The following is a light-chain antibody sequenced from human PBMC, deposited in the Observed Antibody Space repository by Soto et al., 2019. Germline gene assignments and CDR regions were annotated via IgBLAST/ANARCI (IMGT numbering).Light chain of an antibody. J-gene: IGKJ4*01. CDR3: QQRSNWPPVT. V-gene: IGKV3-11*01. CDR2: DSS. CDR1: QSVSSY. Sequence: EIVLTQSPATLSLSPGERATLSCRASQSVSSYLAWYQQKPGQAPMRLIYDSSNRTTGIPARFSGSASWIDFTLTISSLEPEDFAIYYCQQRSNWPPVTFVGGTKVEIK.